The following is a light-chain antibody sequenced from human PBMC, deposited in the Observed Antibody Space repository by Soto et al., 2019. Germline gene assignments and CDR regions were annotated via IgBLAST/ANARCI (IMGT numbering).Light chain of an antibody. CDR3: QQRSNWPPT. Sequence: EIVLTQSPATLSLSPGEKATLSSKASQSVSSYLAWYQQKPGQAPRLLIYDASNRATGIPARFSGSGSGTDFTLTISSLEPEDFAVYYCQQRSNWPPTFGQGTK. CDR1: QSVSSY. CDR2: DAS. V-gene: IGKV3-11*01. J-gene: IGKJ1*01.